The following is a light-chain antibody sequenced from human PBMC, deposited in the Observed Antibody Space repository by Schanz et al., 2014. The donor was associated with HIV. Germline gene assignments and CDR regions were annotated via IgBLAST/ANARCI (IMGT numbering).Light chain of an antibody. J-gene: IGKJ1*01. Sequence: VLTQSPGTLSLSPGERATLSCRASQSVSTTYLAWYQHKPGQAPRLLISGASSRATGIPDRFSGGGSGTDFTLTISGLEPEDFAVYYCQQYGSSPATFGQGTKVEIK. CDR3: QQYGSSPAT. CDR2: GAS. V-gene: IGKV3-20*01. CDR1: QSVSTTY.